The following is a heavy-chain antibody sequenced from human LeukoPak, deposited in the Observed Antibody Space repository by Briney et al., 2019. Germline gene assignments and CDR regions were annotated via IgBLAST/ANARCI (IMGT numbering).Heavy chain of an antibody. CDR1: GYSFTSYW. V-gene: IGHV5-51*01. J-gene: IGHJ5*02. CDR2: IYPGGSDT. CDR3: GRQLRGIAARQRLQAPYNWFDP. Sequence: GESLKISCKGSGYSFTSYWIGWVRQMPGKGLEWMGIIYPGGSDTRYSPSFQGQVTISADKSISTAYLQWSSLKASDTAMYYCGRQLRGIAARQRLQAPYNWFDPWGQGTLVTVSS. D-gene: IGHD6-6*01.